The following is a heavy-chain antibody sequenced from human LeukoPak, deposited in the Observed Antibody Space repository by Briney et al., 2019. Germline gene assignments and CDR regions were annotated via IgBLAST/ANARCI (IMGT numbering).Heavy chain of an antibody. Sequence: ASVKVSCKTSGYTFTSYGINWARQAPGQGLEWLGWISAYSGNTNSAQKLQGRVTITRNTSISTAYMELSSLRSEDTAVYYCARGNFWSGLWAYDYWGQGTLVTVSS. V-gene: IGHV1-8*03. J-gene: IGHJ4*02. CDR2: ISAYSGNT. CDR1: GYTFTSYG. CDR3: ARGNFWSGLWAYDY. D-gene: IGHD3-3*01.